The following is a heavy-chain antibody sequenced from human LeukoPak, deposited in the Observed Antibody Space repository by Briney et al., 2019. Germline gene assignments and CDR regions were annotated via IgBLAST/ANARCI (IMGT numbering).Heavy chain of an antibody. D-gene: IGHD5-18*01. V-gene: IGHV1-18*01. CDR1: GYTFTSYG. CDR2: ISAYNGNT. J-gene: IGHJ4*02. Sequence: EASVKVSCKASGYTFTSYGISWVRQAPGQGLEWMGWISAYNGNTNYAQKLQGRVTMTTDTSTSTAYMELRSLRSDDTAVYYCARAKDSYGYSVFDYWGQGTLVTVSS. CDR3: ARAKDSYGYSVFDY.